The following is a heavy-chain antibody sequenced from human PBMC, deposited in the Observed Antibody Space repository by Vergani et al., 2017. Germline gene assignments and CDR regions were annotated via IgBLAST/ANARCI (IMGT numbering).Heavy chain of an antibody. Sequence: QVQLQESGPGLVKPSQTLSLTCTVSGGSISSGDYYWSWIRQPPGKGLEWIGYIYYSGSTYYNPSLKSRVTISVDTSKNQFSLKLSSVTAADTAVYYCARDRSDYYDSSGYFRGWYFDLWGRGTLVTVSP. CDR1: GGSISSGDYY. CDR2: IYYSGST. D-gene: IGHD3-22*01. CDR3: ARDRSDYYDSSGYFRGWYFDL. V-gene: IGHV4-30-4*08. J-gene: IGHJ2*01.